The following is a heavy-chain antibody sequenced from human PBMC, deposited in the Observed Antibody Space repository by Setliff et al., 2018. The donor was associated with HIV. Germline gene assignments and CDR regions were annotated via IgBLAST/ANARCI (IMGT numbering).Heavy chain of an antibody. CDR3: AGVYYYGSGSYNYPYYFDY. Sequence: GASVKVSCKASGGTFSSYPIGWVRQAPGQGLEWMGGIIPIFGTANYAQKFQGRVTITAVESTSTAYMELSSLRSEDTAVYYCAGVYYYGSGSYNYPYYFDYWGQGALVTVSS. CDR2: IIPIFGTA. J-gene: IGHJ4*02. CDR1: GGTFSSYP. D-gene: IGHD3-10*01. V-gene: IGHV1-69*13.